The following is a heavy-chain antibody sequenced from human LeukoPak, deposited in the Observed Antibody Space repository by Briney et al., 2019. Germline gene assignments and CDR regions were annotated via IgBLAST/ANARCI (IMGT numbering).Heavy chain of an antibody. J-gene: IGHJ6*03. CDR3: AKTPEGGATPYYYYMDV. D-gene: IGHD1-26*01. Sequence: GGSLRLSCAASGFTFSDYAMTWVRQPPGKGLEWVSGISGSGGRTYHADSVKGRFTISRDNSKNTLSLQMNSLRAEDTAVYYCAKTPEGGATPYYYYMDVWGRVTTVTVSS. CDR1: GFTFSDYA. CDR2: ISGSGGRT. V-gene: IGHV3-23*01.